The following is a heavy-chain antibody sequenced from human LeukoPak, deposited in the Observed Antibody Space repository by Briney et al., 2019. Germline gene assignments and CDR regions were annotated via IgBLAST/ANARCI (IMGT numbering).Heavy chain of an antibody. CDR2: IKQDGSEK. J-gene: IGHJ4*02. D-gene: IGHD6-19*01. CDR1: GFTFSSHC. V-gene: IGHV3-7*01. CDR3: ARGPAAGNRLDS. Sequence: GGSLRLSCAASGFTFSSHCMNWARQAPGKGLEWVANIKQDGSEKYYVDSVKGRFTISRDNAKNSLSLQMNSLRAEDTAVYYCARGPAAGNRLDSWGQGTLVTVSS.